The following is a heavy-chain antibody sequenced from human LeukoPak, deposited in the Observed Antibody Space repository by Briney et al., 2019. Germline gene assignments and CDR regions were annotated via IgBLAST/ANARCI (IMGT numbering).Heavy chain of an antibody. Sequence: SETLSLTCTVSGGSISSYYWGWIRQPPGKGLEWIGSIYHSGSTYYNPSLQSRVTMSVDTSKNQFSLKLSSVAAADTAVYYCARDEMEHHGSYYDFWGQGILVSVSS. D-gene: IGHD1/OR15-1a*01. CDR2: IYHSGST. J-gene: IGHJ4*02. CDR3: ARDEMEHHGSYYDF. V-gene: IGHV4-38-2*02. CDR1: GGSISSYY.